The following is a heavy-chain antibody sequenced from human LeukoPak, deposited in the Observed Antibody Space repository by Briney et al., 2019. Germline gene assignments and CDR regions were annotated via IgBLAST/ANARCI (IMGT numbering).Heavy chain of an antibody. CDR1: GYTFTVYY. CDR2: INPNSGGT. Sequence: ASVTVSFKASGYTFTVYYMHWVGQAPGQGGEWMGWINPNSGGTNYAQKFPGRVTMTSATSISTAYMALSRLRSDDTAVYYCARANANWFDPWGQGTLVTVSS. CDR3: ARANANWFDP. V-gene: IGHV1-2*02. J-gene: IGHJ5*02.